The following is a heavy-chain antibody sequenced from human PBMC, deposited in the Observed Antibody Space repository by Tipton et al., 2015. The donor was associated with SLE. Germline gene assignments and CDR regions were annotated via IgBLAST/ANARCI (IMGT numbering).Heavy chain of an antibody. CDR3: TRVESTSWAFDV. D-gene: IGHD2/OR15-2a*01. V-gene: IGHV3-74*01. Sequence: SLRLSCAASGFTFSSHMMNWVRQAPGKGPVWVSRINSDGSTTNYADSVKGRFTISRDNAKSTLYLQMNSLRAEDTAVYYCTRVESTSWAFDVWGQGTIVTVSS. CDR1: GFTFSSHM. CDR2: INSDGSTT. J-gene: IGHJ3*01.